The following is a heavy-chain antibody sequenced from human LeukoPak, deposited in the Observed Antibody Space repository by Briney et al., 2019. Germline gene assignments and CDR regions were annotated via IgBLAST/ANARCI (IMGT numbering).Heavy chain of an antibody. V-gene: IGHV3-7*01. Sequence: GGSLRLSCAASGFTFSSYWMSWVRQAPGKGLEWVANIKQDGSEKYYVDSVKGRFTISRDNAKNSLYLQMNSLRAEDTAVYYCARQPRLYSSSSDYYYYMDVWGKGTTVTVSS. CDR2: IKQDGSEK. CDR3: ARQPRLYSSSSDYYYYMDV. CDR1: GFTFSSYW. J-gene: IGHJ6*03. D-gene: IGHD6-13*01.